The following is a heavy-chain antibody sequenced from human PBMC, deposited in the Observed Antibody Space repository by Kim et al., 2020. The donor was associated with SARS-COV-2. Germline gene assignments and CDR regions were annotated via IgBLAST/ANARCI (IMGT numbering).Heavy chain of an antibody. V-gene: IGHV4-31*03. CDR1: GGSISSGGYY. J-gene: IGHJ4*02. CDR2: IYYSGST. Sequence: SETLSLTCTVSGGSISSGGYYWSWIRQHPGKGLEWIGYIYYSGSTYYNPSLKRRVTTSVDTSKNQFSLKLNSVTAAATAVYYCARELAYYYNSSGSPGFVYWGQGTLVTVST. CDR3: ARELAYYYNSSGSPGFVY. D-gene: IGHD3-22*01.